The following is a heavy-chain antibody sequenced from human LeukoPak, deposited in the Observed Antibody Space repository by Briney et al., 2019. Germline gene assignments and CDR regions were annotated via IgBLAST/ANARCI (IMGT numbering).Heavy chain of an antibody. CDR2: IIPTLGIA. D-gene: IGHD6-19*01. CDR3: ARDDLTVGYSSGWFHY. J-gene: IGHJ4*02. V-gene: IGHV1-69*04. Sequence: GASVKVSCKASGGTFSSYAISWVRQAPGQGLEWMGRIIPTLGIANYAQKFQGRVTITADKSTSTAYVELSSLRSEDTAVYYCARDDLTVGYSSGWFHYWGQGTLVTVSS. CDR1: GGTFSSYA.